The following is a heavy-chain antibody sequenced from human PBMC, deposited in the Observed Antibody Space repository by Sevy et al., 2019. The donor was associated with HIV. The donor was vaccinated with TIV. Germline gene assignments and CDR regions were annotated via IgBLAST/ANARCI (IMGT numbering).Heavy chain of an antibody. V-gene: IGHV3-23*01. Sequence: GGSLRLSCAASGFTFSSYSMNWVRQAPGKGLEWVSAISGSGGSTHYADSVKGRFTISRDNSKNTLYLQMNSLRAEDTAVYYCAKEKQQWLLQVEDYFDYWGQGTLVTVSS. J-gene: IGHJ4*02. CDR3: AKEKQQWLLQVEDYFDY. CDR1: GFTFSSYS. CDR2: ISGSGGST. D-gene: IGHD6-19*01.